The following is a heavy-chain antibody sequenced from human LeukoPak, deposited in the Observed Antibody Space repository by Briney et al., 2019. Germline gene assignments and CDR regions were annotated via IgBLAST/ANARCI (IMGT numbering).Heavy chain of an antibody. CDR2: INHSGST. J-gene: IGHJ5*02. V-gene: IGHV4-34*01. CDR3: ARGVGDIVVVVAATRWFDP. Sequence: SETLSLTCAVYGGSFSGYYWSWIRQPPGKGLEWIGEINHSGSTNYNPSLKSRVTISVDTSKNQFSLKLSSVTAADTAVYYCARGVGDIVVVVAATRWFDPWGQGTLVTVSS. CDR1: GGSFSGYY. D-gene: IGHD2-15*01.